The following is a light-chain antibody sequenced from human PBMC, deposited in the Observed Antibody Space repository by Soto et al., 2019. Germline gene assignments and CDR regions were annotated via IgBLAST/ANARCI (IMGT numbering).Light chain of an antibody. CDR2: GAS. CDR1: QSVSTN. V-gene: IGKV3-15*01. CDR3: QQYHNWPPYT. J-gene: IGKJ2*01. Sequence: EIVMTQSPATLSVSPGERATLSCRASQSVSTNXAWYQQKPGQAPRLLMYGASTRATGIPARFSGSGSGTXFXXXXSXXXSEDFAVYYCQQYHNWPPYTFGQGTKLEIK.